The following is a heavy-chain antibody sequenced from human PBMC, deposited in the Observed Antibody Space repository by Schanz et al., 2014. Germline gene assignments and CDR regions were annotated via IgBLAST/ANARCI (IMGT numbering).Heavy chain of an antibody. V-gene: IGHV3-23*05. CDR3: ANNWNLDY. CDR1: GFNSDDYA. Sequence: DVQLLESGGGLVQPGGSLRLSCAASGFNSDDYAMHWVRQAPGKGLEWVAAVSSRSDEIKYADSVRGRFTISRDNSRSTMYLQMNSLRAEDTAVYYCANNWNLDYWGQGTLVTVSS. D-gene: IGHD1-20*01. J-gene: IGHJ4*02. CDR2: VSSRSDEI.